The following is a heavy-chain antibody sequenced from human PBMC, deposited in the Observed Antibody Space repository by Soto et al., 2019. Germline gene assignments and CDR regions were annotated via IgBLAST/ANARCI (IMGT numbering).Heavy chain of an antibody. V-gene: IGHV1-18*01. CDR1: GYTFTSYC. J-gene: IGHJ4*02. CDR2: ISAYNGNT. CDR3: ARTTYYYDCSGYYFDY. D-gene: IGHD3-22*01. Sequence: ASVKVSCKASGYTFTSYCISWVRQAPGQGLEWMGWISAYNGNTNYAQKLQGRVTMTTDTSTSTAYMELRSLRSDDTAVYYCARTTYYYDCSGYYFDYWGQGTLVTVPS.